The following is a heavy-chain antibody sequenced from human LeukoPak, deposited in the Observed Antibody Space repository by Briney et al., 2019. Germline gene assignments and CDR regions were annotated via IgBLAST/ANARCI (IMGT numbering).Heavy chain of an antibody. CDR1: GYTFTSYG. CDR2: INGGNGNT. J-gene: IGHJ1*01. CDR3: ARVPLHDDSGHYYPH. V-gene: IGHV1-3*01. Sequence: ASVKVSCKTSGYTFTSYGMHWVRQAPGQSLEWMGWINGGNGNTKYSEKFQGRVTIIRDTSASTAYMELSSLRSEDTAVYYCARVPLHDDSGHYYPHWGQGTLVTVSS. D-gene: IGHD3-22*01.